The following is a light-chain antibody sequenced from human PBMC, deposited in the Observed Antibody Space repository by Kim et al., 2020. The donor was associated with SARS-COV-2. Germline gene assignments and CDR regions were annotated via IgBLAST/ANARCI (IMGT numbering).Light chain of an antibody. CDR2: QDN. CDR3: QAWDSSTHNYV. V-gene: IGLV3-1*01. CDR1: KLGDKY. Sequence: ELTQPPSVSVSPGQTASITCSGYKLGDKYVSWYQQKPGQSPVVVIYQDNQRPSGIPERFSGSNSGNTATLTISGTQAMDEADFYCQAWDSSTHNYVFGPGTKVTVL. J-gene: IGLJ1*01.